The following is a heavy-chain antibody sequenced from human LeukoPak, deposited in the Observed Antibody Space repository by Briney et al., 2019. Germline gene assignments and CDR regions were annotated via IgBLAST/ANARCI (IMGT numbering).Heavy chain of an antibody. CDR3: ARNHGTFDP. CDR1: GFTFSSYE. D-gene: IGHD1-26*01. V-gene: IGHV3-48*03. CDR2: ISSSGSTI. Sequence: GGSLRLSCAASGFTFSSYEMNWVRQAPGKGLEWVSYISSSGSTIYYADSVKGRFTISRDNAKKSLYLQMNSLRAEGTAVYYCARNHGTFDPWGQGTLVTVSS. J-gene: IGHJ5*02.